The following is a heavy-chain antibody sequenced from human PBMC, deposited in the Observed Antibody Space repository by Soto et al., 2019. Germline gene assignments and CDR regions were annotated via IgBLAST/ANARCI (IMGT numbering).Heavy chain of an antibody. J-gene: IGHJ3*02. D-gene: IGHD2-21*01. CDR2: ISDSGGYT. Sequence: GGSLRLYCAASGFTFSSDAMSWVRQAPGKGLEWVSGISDSGGYTYYADSVKGRFTISRDNSKNTLYLQMNSLRAEDTALYYCARDPAGVRKAFDIWGLGTVVTVSS. CDR3: ARDPAGVRKAFDI. CDR1: GFTFSSDA. V-gene: IGHV3-23*01.